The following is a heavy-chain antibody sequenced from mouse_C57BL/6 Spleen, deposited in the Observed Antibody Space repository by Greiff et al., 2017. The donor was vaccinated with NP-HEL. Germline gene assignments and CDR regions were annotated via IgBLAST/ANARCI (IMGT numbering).Heavy chain of an antibody. CDR1: GYTFTSYW. Sequence: QVQLQQSGAELVRPGSSVKLSCKASGYTFTSYWMHWVKQRPIQGLEWIGNIGPSDSETHYNQKFKDKATLTVDKSSSTAYMQLSSLTSEDSAVYYCARQDYGSPFAYWGQGTLVTVSA. CDR2: IGPSDSET. D-gene: IGHD1-1*01. J-gene: IGHJ3*01. CDR3: ARQDYGSPFAY. V-gene: IGHV1-52*01.